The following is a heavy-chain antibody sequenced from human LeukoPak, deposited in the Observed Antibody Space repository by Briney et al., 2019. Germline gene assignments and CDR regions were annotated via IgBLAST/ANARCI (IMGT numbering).Heavy chain of an antibody. CDR1: GFTFSSYE. CDR3: ASSRGGSSTDY. Sequence: GGSLRLSCAGSGFTFSSYEMNWVRQAPGRGLEWVSSISSSSRYIYYADSLKGRFTISRDNAKNSLYLQMNSLRAEDTAVYYCASSRGGSSTDYWGQGTLVTVSS. CDR2: ISSSSRYI. D-gene: IGHD6-6*01. V-gene: IGHV3-21*01. J-gene: IGHJ4*02.